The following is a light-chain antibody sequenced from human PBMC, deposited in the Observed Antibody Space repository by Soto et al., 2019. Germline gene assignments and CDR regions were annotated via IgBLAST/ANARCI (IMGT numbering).Light chain of an antibody. J-gene: IGKJ2*01. CDR1: QSVSNY. Sequence: EIVLTQSPATLSLSPGERATVSCVASQSVSNYLAWYQHKPGQAPRLLIYGASNRATGTPPRFSGSGSGTDFTLTISSLEPEDFVVYYCQQHRNWPYTFGQGTKLEIK. CDR3: QQHRNWPYT. CDR2: GAS. V-gene: IGKV3-11*01.